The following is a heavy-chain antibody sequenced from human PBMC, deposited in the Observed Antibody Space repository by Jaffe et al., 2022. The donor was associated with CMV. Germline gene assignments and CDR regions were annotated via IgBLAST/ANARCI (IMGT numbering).Heavy chain of an antibody. D-gene: IGHD4-17*01. CDR1: GGSISSYY. CDR2: IYYSGST. Sequence: QVQLQESGPGLVKPSETLSLTCTVSGGSISSYYWSWIRQPPGKGLEWIGYIYYSGSTNYNPSLKSRVTISVDTSKNQFSLKLSSVTAADTAVYYCARVGDYGDTWDAFDIWGQGTMVTVSS. V-gene: IGHV4-59*01. CDR3: ARVGDYGDTWDAFDI. J-gene: IGHJ3*02.